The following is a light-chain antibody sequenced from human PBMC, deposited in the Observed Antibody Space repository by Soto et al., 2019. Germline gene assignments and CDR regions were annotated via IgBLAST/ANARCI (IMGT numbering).Light chain of an antibody. V-gene: IGLV2-14*03. J-gene: IGLJ1*01. Sequence: QSVLTQPASVSGSPGQSIAISCTGTSSDIGGYNYVSWYQQHPGKAPKLLIYDVTHRPSGVSNRFSGSKSGDTASLTISGLQAEDEADYYCSSYTSTSTPYVFGTGTKLTVL. CDR1: SSDIGGYNY. CDR2: DVT. CDR3: SSYTSTSTPYV.